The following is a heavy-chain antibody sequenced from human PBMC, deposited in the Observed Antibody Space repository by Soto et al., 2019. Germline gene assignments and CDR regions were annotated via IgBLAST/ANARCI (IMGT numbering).Heavy chain of an antibody. D-gene: IGHD1-26*01. CDR3: ARSSGTYDAFDI. CDR2: VNPNTGDT. CDR1: GYTFTGDY. Sequence: QVHLVQSGAEVRKPGASVKVSCKASGYTFTGDYMHWVRQAPGQGLEWMGWVNPNTGDTNYAQKFQGRFAMTRDTSISTAYMDLSRLRSDDTAVYFCARSSGTYDAFDIWGQGTKVSVSS. V-gene: IGHV1-2*02. J-gene: IGHJ3*02.